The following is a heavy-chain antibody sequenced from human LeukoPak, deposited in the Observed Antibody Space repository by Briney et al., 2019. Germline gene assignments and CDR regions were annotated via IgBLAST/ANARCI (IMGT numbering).Heavy chain of an antibody. D-gene: IGHD2-8*01. CDR1: GYTLTELS. V-gene: IGHV1-24*01. Sequence: ASVKVSCKVSGYTLTELSMHWVRQAPGKGLEWMGGFDPEDGETIYAQKFQGRVTMTEDTSTDTAYMELSSLRSEDTAVYYCATGIGVRWYFDLWGRGTLVTVSS. CDR2: FDPEDGET. CDR3: ATGIGVRWYFDL. J-gene: IGHJ2*01.